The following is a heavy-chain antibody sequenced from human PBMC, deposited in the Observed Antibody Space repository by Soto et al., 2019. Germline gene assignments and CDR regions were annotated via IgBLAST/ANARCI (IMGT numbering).Heavy chain of an antibody. V-gene: IGHV4-59*01. Sequence: SETLSLTCTVSGGSISGYCWSRIRQPPGKGLEWIGYMYNTGSTVYNPSFKSRVTISVDTSKNQFSLKLNSVTAADTAVYYCARDLWGYCGTDCYPLDVWGQGTTVTVSS. CDR1: GGSISGYC. J-gene: IGHJ6*02. D-gene: IGHD2-21*02. CDR3: ARDLWGYCGTDCYPLDV. CDR2: MYNTGST.